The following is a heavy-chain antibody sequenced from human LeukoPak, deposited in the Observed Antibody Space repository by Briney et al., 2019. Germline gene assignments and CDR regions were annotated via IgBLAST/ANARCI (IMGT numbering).Heavy chain of an antibody. Sequence: GGSLRLSCAASGFTFRIYSMNWVRQAPGTGLEWVSSIGPSSGDIYYAASVKGRFTISRDNDKNSLYLQMNSLRAEDTAVYYCARDRGARGRGLAWGQGTQVTVSS. V-gene: IGHV3-21*01. CDR1: GFTFRIYS. CDR2: IGPSSGDI. CDR3: ARDRGARGRGLA. J-gene: IGHJ5*02. D-gene: IGHD3-10*01.